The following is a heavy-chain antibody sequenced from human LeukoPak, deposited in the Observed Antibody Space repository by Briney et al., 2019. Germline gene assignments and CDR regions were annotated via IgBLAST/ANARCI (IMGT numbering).Heavy chain of an antibody. Sequence: SETLSLTCTVSGYSISSGYYWGWIRQPPGKGLEWIGEINHSGSTNYNPSLKSRVTISVDTSKNQFSLKLSSVTAADTAVYYCASQYYYGSGSYYKNYYYMDVWGKGTTVTISS. J-gene: IGHJ6*03. CDR1: GYSISSGYY. D-gene: IGHD3-10*01. V-gene: IGHV4-38-2*02. CDR3: ASQYYYGSGSYYKNYYYMDV. CDR2: INHSGST.